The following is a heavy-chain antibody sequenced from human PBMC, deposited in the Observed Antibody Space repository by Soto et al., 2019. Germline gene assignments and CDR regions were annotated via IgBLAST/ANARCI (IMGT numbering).Heavy chain of an antibody. J-gene: IGHJ6*03. D-gene: IGHD3-3*01. V-gene: IGHV4-59*01. CDR1: GGSISSYY. CDR3: ARVSPYDLNYYYYMDV. CDR2: IYYSGST. Sequence: PSETLSLTCTVSGGSISSYYWSWIRQPPGKGLEWIGYIYYSGSTNYNPSLKSRVTISVDTSKNQFSLKLSSVTAADTAVYYCARVSPYDLNYYYYMDVWGKGTTVTVSS.